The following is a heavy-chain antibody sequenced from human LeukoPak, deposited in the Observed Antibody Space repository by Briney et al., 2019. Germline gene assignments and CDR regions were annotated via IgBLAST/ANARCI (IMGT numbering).Heavy chain of an antibody. CDR2: INHSGST. D-gene: IGHD2-2*01. Sequence: ETLSLTCAVYGGSFSGYYWSWVRQPPAKGLEWIGEINHSGSTNYNPSLKSRVTISVDTSKNQFSLKLSSVTAADTAVYYCARKRRDIVVVPALRRGAFDIWGQGTMVTVSS. CDR1: GGSFSGYY. CDR3: ARKRRDIVVVPALRRGAFDI. J-gene: IGHJ3*02. V-gene: IGHV4-34*01.